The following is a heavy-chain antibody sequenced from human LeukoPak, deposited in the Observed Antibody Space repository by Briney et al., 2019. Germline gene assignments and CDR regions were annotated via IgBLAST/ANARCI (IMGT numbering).Heavy chain of an antibody. V-gene: IGHV1-69*06. CDR2: IIPIFGTA. Sequence: SVKVSCKASGGTFSSYASSWVRQAPGQGLEWMGGIIPIFGTANYAQKFQGRVTITADKSTSTAYMELSSLRPEDTAVYYCARDSEQQLGSYYYYYMDVWGKGTTVTVSS. CDR3: ARDSEQQLGSYYYYYMDV. J-gene: IGHJ6*03. CDR1: GGTFSSYA. D-gene: IGHD6-13*01.